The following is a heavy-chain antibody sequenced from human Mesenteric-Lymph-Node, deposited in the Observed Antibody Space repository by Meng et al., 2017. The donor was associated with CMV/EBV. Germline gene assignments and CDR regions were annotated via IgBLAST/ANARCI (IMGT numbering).Heavy chain of an antibody. CDR3: ARGGSFSGHYYGSY. CDR1: GYTFSNYD. V-gene: IGHV1-18*01. J-gene: IGHJ4*02. D-gene: IGHD1-26*01. CDR2: ISTHNGHT. Sequence: SGYTFSNYDSAWVRQAPGQGLEWMGWISTHNGHTTYAENLQVRLTMTADTSTSTAYMELTNLRSDDTAVYFCARGGSFSGHYYGSYWGQGTLVTVSS.